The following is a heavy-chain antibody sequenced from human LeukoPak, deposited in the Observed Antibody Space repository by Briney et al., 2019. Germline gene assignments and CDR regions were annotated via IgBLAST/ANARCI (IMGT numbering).Heavy chain of an antibody. J-gene: IGHJ4*02. CDR2: IRYDGSNK. Sequence: PGGSLRLSCAASGFTFSSYGMHWVPQAPGKGLEWVAFIRYDGSNKYYADSVKGRFTISRDNSKNTLYLQMNSLRAEDTAVYYCAKDVLLWFGEPYDYWGQGTLVTVSS. V-gene: IGHV3-30*02. CDR1: GFTFSSYG. D-gene: IGHD3-10*01. CDR3: AKDVLLWFGEPYDY.